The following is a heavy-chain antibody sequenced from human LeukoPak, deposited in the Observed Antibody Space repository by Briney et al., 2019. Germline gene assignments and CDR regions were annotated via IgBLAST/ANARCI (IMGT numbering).Heavy chain of an antibody. CDR2: MNPNSGNT. J-gene: IGHJ5*02. D-gene: IGHD1-26*01. CDR3: AGAESRVGADNNWFDP. CDR1: GYTFTSYD. V-gene: IGHV1-8*01. Sequence: AASVKVSCKASGYTFTSYDINWVRQATGQGLEWMGWMNPNSGNTGYAQKFQGRVTMTRNTSISTAYMELSSLRSEDTAVYYCAGAESRVGADNNWFDPWGQGTLVTVSS.